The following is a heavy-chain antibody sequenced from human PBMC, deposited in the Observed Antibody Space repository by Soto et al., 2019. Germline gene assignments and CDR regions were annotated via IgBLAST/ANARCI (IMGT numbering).Heavy chain of an antibody. CDR2: IYYSGST. CDR3: ARADYGDYWYFDY. J-gene: IGHJ4*02. Sequence: SETLSLTCTVSGDSISSPAYYWGWIRQPPGKGLEWIGSIYYSGSTYYNPSLKSRVTISVDTSKNQFSLRLSSVTAADTAVYYCARADYGDYWYFDYWGRGTLVTVS. D-gene: IGHD4-17*01. V-gene: IGHV4-39*01. CDR1: GDSISSPAYY.